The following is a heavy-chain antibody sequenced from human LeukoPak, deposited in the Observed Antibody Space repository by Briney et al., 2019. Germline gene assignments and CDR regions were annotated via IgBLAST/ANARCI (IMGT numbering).Heavy chain of an antibody. J-gene: IGHJ4*02. CDR1: GFTFSSYW. CDR2: INSDGSST. V-gene: IGHV3-74*01. CDR3: ARGGIAAAQDY. D-gene: IGHD6-13*01. Sequence: GGSMRLSCAASGFTFSSYWMHWVRQPPGKGLVWVSRINSDGSSTSYADSVKGRFTISRDNAKNTLYLQMNSLRAEDTAVYYCARGGIAAAQDYWGQGTLVTVSS.